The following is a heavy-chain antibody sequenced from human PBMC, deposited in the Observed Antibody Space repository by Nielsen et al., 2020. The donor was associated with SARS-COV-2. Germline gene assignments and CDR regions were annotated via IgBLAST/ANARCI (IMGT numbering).Heavy chain of an antibody. Sequence: SETLSLTCTVSGDSINSGPYFWSWIRQYPGKGLEWIGYIYYSGSTYYNPSLKSRVAFSLDTSNSQFSLKLTSVTAADTAVYYCARAARITIFGVVTHFDYWGQGTLVTVSS. CDR2: IYYSGST. CDR3: ARAARITIFGVVTHFDY. V-gene: IGHV4-31*03. J-gene: IGHJ4*02. D-gene: IGHD3-3*01. CDR1: GDSINSGPYF.